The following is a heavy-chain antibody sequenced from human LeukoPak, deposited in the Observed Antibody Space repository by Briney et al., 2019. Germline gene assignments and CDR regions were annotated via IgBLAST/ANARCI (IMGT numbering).Heavy chain of an antibody. CDR2: IYYSGST. D-gene: IGHD6-13*01. CDR3: ASGQQLGIFDY. CDR1: GGSISSSSYY. Sequence: SETLSLTCTVSGGSISSSSYYWGWIRQPPGKGLEWIGSIYYSGSTYYNPSLKSRVTISVDTSKNQFSLKLSSVTAADTAVYYCASGQQLGIFDYWGQGTLVTVSS. J-gene: IGHJ4*02. V-gene: IGHV4-39*01.